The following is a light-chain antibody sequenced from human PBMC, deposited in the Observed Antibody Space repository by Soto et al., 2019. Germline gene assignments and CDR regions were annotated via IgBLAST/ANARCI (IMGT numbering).Light chain of an antibody. CDR3: QQYGSSPRT. V-gene: IGKV3-20*01. Sequence: EIVLTQSPGTLSLSPGERATLSCRASQSVSSSYLAWYQQKPGQAPRLLMYNASSRATGIPDRFSGSGSGAEFTLTISRLEPEDLAVYYCQQYGSSPRTFGQGTKLEIK. J-gene: IGKJ2*02. CDR1: QSVSSSY. CDR2: NAS.